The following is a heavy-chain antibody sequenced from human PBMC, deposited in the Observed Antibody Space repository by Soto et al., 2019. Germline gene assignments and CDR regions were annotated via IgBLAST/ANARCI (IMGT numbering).Heavy chain of an antibody. V-gene: IGHV4-59*01. CDR3: ARGVGSSPPRY. J-gene: IGHJ4*02. CDR2: IYASGSP. D-gene: IGHD1-26*01. CDR1: AASFSKYY. Sequence: SETLSLSCTVSAASFSKYYWSWVRQPPGHELEWIGYIYASGSPYYNPSLRSRVTISADTSKNQISLKLTSPTAADTAVYYCARGVGSSPPRYWGRGTLVTVSS.